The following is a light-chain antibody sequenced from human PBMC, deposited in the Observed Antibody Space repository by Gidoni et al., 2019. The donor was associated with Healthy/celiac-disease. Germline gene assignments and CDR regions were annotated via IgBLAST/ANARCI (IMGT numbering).Light chain of an antibody. V-gene: IGKV3-15*01. CDR1: QSVSSN. CDR3: QQYNNWPGT. Sequence: EIVMTQSPATLSVSPGERATLSCRASQSVSSNLAWYQQKPGQPPRLLIYGASTRATGIPAGFSGSGSGTEFTLTISSLQSEDFAVYYCQQYNNWPGTFGQGTKVEIK. J-gene: IGKJ1*01. CDR2: GAS.